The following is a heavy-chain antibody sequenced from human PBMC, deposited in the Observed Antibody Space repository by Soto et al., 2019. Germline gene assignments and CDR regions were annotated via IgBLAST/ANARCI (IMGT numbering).Heavy chain of an antibody. D-gene: IGHD5-12*01. CDR2: IIPIFGTA. J-gene: IGHJ6*02. V-gene: IGHV1-69*06. Sequence: QVQLVQSGAEVKKPGSSVKVSCKASGGTFSSYAISWVRQAPGQGLEWMGGIIPIFGTANYAQKFQGRVTITADKSTSTAYMDLSSLRSEDTAVYYCARDQALEMATFSYYYGMDVWGQGTTVTVSS. CDR3: ARDQALEMATFSYYYGMDV. CDR1: GGTFSSYA.